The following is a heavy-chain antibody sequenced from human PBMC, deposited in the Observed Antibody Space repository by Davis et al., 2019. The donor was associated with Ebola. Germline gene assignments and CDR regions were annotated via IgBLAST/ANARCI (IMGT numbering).Heavy chain of an antibody. Sequence: GESLKTSCAASGFTFSIYTMNWVRQAPGEGLEWVSSISSSGSYIYYPDSVRGRFTISRDNAKNSLYLQMNSLRAEDTAVYYCARDGVDCSGGSCYSKFFDYWGQGTLVTVSS. CDR3: ARDGVDCSGGSCYSKFFDY. V-gene: IGHV3-21*01. J-gene: IGHJ4*02. CDR2: ISSSGSYI. CDR1: GFTFSIYT. D-gene: IGHD2-15*01.